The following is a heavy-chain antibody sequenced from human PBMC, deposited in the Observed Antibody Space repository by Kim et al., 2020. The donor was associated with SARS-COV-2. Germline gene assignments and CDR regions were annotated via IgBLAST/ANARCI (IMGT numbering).Heavy chain of an antibody. V-gene: IGHV1-46*01. D-gene: IGHD6-6*01. J-gene: IGHJ4*02. CDR3: ARGRLAARRSGVFDY. Sequence: QKFQGRVTMTRDTSTSTVHMELSSLRSEDTAVYYCARGRLAARRSGVFDYWGQGTLVTVSS.